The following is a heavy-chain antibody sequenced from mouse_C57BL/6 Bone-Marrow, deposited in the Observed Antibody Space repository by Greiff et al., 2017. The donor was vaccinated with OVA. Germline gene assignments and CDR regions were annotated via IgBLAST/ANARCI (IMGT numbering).Heavy chain of an antibody. J-gene: IGHJ2*01. V-gene: IGHV14-4*01. D-gene: IGHD2-14*01. CDR1: GFTITDDY. Sequence: VQLQQPGAELVRPGASVKLSCTASGFTITDDYMHWVKQRPEQGLEWIGWIDPANGDTEYAPKFQGKATITADTYSNTAYMQLSSLTSEDTAVYYCTTFGYVWGQGTTLTVSS. CDR3: TTFGYV. CDR2: IDPANGDT.